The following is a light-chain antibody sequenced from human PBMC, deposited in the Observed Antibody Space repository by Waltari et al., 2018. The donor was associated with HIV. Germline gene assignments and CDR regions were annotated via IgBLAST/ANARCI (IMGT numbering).Light chain of an antibody. CDR1: QGIGES. Sequence: DVQMTQSPSSLSASVGDRVTITCRANQGIGESLTWFQQKPGKAPKPLIDPASTLQSGVPSKFTGSASGTDFTLTISSLQPEDFATYYCLQYKTYPFTFGGGTKVE. V-gene: IGKV1-16*02. CDR2: PAS. CDR3: LQYKTYPFT. J-gene: IGKJ4*01.